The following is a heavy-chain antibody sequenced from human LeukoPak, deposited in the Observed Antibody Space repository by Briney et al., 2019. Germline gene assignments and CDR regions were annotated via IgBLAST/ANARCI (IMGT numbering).Heavy chain of an antibody. CDR3: ARQRFTTRAYAGNWFDP. CDR1: GYTFPNFW. D-gene: IGHD3-16*01. CDR2: IYPSDSDT. Sequence: GESLKISCKGSGYTFPNFWIGWVRQMPGKGLEWMGIIYPSDSDTRYSPSFQRQVTISADKSISTAYLQWSSLKASDTAMYYCARQRFTTRAYAGNWFDPWGQGTLVTVSS. J-gene: IGHJ5*02. V-gene: IGHV5-51*01.